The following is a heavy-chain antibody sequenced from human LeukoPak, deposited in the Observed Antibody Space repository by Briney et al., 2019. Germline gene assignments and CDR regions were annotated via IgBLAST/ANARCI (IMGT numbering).Heavy chain of an antibody. D-gene: IGHD6-13*01. J-gene: IGHJ4*02. CDR1: GFTVSSNY. Sequence: GGSLRLSCAASGFTVSSNYMSWVRQAPGKGLEWVSVIYSGGSTYYADSVKGRFTISRDNSKNTLYLQMNSLRAEDTAVYYCASALYSSSGNYWGQGTLVTVSS. CDR2: IYSGGST. CDR3: ASALYSSSGNY. V-gene: IGHV3-53*01.